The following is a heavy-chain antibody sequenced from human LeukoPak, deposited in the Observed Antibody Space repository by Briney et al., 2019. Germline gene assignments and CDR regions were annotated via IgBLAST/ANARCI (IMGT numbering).Heavy chain of an antibody. CDR3: ARDLYSDYATDF. CDR1: GFTFSSYT. Sequence: PGGSLRLSCTASGFTFSSYTMNWVRQAPGKGLEWVSSISGSSDSIYYADSMKGRFTISRDNAKRSLYLQMNSLRAEDTAVYYCARDLYSDYATDFWGQGTLVTVSS. CDR2: ISGSSDSI. D-gene: IGHD4-11*01. J-gene: IGHJ4*02. V-gene: IGHV3-21*01.